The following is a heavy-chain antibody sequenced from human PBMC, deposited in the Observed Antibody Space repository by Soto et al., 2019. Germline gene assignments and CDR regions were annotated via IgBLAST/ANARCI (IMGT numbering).Heavy chain of an antibody. J-gene: IGHJ5*02. Sequence: SVKVSCKASGGTFSSYAISWVRQAPGQGLEWMGGIIPIFGTANYAQKFQGRVTITADESTSTAYMELSSLRSEDTAVYYCASPKFRFWQQLDPWGQGTLVTVS. CDR2: IIPIFGTA. CDR3: ASPKFRFWQQLDP. D-gene: IGHD3-3*01. CDR1: GGTFSSYA. V-gene: IGHV1-69*13.